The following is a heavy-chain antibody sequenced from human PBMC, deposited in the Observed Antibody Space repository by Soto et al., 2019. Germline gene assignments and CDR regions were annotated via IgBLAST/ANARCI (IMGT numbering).Heavy chain of an antibody. Sequence: QLQLQESGSGLVKPSQTLSLTGAVSGGSISSGGYSWSWLRQPPGKGLEWIGYIYHSGSTYYTPSLKSRFAVSVERSKNQFPLKLSSVTAADTAVYYCARTPTPWCQGTLVTVSS. J-gene: IGHJ5*02. CDR2: IYHSGST. CDR3: ARTPTP. D-gene: IGHD1-26*01. CDR1: GGSISSGGYS. V-gene: IGHV4-30-2*01.